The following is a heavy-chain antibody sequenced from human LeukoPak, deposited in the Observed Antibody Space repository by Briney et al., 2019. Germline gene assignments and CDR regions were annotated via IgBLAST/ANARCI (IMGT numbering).Heavy chain of an antibody. J-gene: IGHJ4*02. Sequence: ASVKVSCKASGYTFTGYYLFWVRQVPGQGLEWMGWINPNNGATKYAQKFQGRVTLTTDTSIRTTYMQLSSLRSDDTAVYYCARDERYPYADNHYPDLGFWGQGTPVTVSS. CDR1: GYTFTGYY. CDR3: ARDERYPYADNHYPDLGF. CDR2: INPNNGAT. D-gene: IGHD3-16*01. V-gene: IGHV1-2*02.